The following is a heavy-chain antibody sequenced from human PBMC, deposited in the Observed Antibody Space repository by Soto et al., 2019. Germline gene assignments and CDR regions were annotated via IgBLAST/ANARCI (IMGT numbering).Heavy chain of an antibody. CDR1: GGTFSSYA. V-gene: IGHV1-69*13. CDR3: ASGVXSVPGGDYESRYYGMDV. D-gene: IGHD2-21*02. J-gene: IGHJ6*02. CDR2: IIPIFGTA. Sequence: SSVKVSCKASGGTFSSYAISWVRQAPGQGLEWMGGIIPIFGTANYAQKFQGRVTITADESTSTAYMELSSLRSEDTAVYYCASGVXSVPGGDYESRYYGMDVWGQGTTVTVSS.